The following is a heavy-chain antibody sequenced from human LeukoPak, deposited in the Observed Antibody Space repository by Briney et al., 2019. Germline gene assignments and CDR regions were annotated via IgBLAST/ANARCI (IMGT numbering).Heavy chain of an antibody. V-gene: IGHV4-59*01. J-gene: IGHJ3*02. D-gene: IGHD1-1*01. CDR2: VYYSGST. Sequence: SETLSLTCTVSGGSISSYYWSWIRQPPGNGLAWIGYVYYSGSTNYNPSLKSRVSISVDTSKNQFSLKLSSVTAADTAVYHCARDSRTTTAFDIWGQGTMVTVSS. CDR1: GGSISSYY. CDR3: ARDSRTTTAFDI.